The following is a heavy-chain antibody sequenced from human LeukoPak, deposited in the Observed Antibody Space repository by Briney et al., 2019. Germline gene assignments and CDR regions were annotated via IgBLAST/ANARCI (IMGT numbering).Heavy chain of an antibody. CDR1: GFTFDDYA. V-gene: IGHV3-20*04. CDR3: AKGSQWLFPHDAFDI. Sequence: GGSLRLSCEVSGFTFDDYAMSWVRQAPGKGLEWVSGINWNGGSTGYADSVKGRFTISRDNAKNSLYLQMNSLRAEDMALYYCAKGSQWLFPHDAFDIWGQGTMVTVSS. J-gene: IGHJ3*02. D-gene: IGHD6-19*01. CDR2: INWNGGST.